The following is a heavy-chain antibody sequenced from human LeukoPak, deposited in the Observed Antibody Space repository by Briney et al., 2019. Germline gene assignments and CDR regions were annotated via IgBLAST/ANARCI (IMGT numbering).Heavy chain of an antibody. Sequence: GGSLTLSCAASGFTFSDYYMSWIRQAPGKGLEWVSYISSSGSTIYYADSVKGRFTISRDNAKNSLYLQMNSLRAEDTAVYYCARALSIWYDEGRFDCWGQGTLVTVSS. J-gene: IGHJ4*02. D-gene: IGHD1-1*01. CDR1: GFTFSDYY. CDR3: ARALSIWYDEGRFDC. V-gene: IGHV3-11*01. CDR2: ISSSGSTI.